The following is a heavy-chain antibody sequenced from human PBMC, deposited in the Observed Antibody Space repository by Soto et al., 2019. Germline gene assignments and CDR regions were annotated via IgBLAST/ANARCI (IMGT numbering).Heavy chain of an antibody. CDR3: AREFLYYDYVWGSYRLAQIDY. Sequence: SETLSLTCAVYGGSFSGYYWSWIRQPPGKGLEWIGEINHSGSTNYNPSLKSRVTMSVDTSKNQFSLKLSSVTAADTAVYYCAREFLYYDYVWGSYRLAQIDYWGQGTLVTVSS. V-gene: IGHV4-34*01. CDR2: INHSGST. CDR1: GGSFSGYY. D-gene: IGHD3-16*02. J-gene: IGHJ4*02.